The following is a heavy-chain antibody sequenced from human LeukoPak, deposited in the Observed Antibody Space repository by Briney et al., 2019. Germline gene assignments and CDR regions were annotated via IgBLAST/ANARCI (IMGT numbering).Heavy chain of an antibody. D-gene: IGHD6-19*01. V-gene: IGHV3-11*01. CDR1: GFTFSDYY. J-gene: IGHJ4*02. Sequence: PGRSLRLSCAASGFTFSDYYMSWIRQAPGKGLEWVSFISGSGYSGSGYSIHYADSVKGRFTISRDNAKNSLYLQMNSLRAEDTAVYYCAKNGPATEGWYTDWGQGTLITVSS. CDR2: ISGSGYSGSGYSI. CDR3: AKNGPATEGWYTD.